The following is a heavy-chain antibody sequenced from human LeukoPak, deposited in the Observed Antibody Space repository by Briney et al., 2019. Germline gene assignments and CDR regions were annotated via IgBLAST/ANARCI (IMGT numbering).Heavy chain of an antibody. V-gene: IGHV3-9*01. J-gene: IGHJ6*02. Sequence: PGGSLRLSCAASGFTFDDFAMHWVRQPPGKGLEWVSGITWNSGNIGYADSVKGRFTISRDSAKNSLSLQMNSLRVEDTAFYYCARDLNMDVWGQGTTVTVSS. CDR3: ARDLNMDV. CDR2: ITWNSGNI. CDR1: GFTFDDFA.